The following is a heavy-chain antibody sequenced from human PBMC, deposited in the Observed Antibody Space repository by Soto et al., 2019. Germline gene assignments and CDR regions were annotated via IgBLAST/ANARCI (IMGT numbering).Heavy chain of an antibody. Sequence: QVXXQEXXPGXVKPSETLSLTCSVSADSVSXXXYXXXWVRQPPGKRLEWIGFVYYNGSTNYNPSXXXXXXXXXXXXXXXXXXXXXXXXAADTAVYHCVRQYSADCNGGLCYHAFDVWGXXTMVTVSS. CDR1: ADSVSXXXYX. CDR2: VYYNGST. J-gene: IGHJ3*01. V-gene: IGHV4-61*01. CDR3: VRQYSADCNGGLCYHAFDV. D-gene: IGHD2-8*02.